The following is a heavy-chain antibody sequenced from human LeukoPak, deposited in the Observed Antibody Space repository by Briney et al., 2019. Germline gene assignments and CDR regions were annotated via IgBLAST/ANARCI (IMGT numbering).Heavy chain of an antibody. V-gene: IGHV6-1*01. CDR3: VRLGSTSPGNWYKLFDQ. J-gene: IGHJ4*02. Sequence: SQTVSLTCAISGKSVSSNSAAWNWIRQSPSRGLESMGRTYYRSKWYNEYALSVQSRITINPDTSKNQFSLQLNSVTPEDTAVYYCVRLGSTSPGNWYKLFDQWGQGTLVTVSS. CDR2: TYYRSKWYN. CDR1: GKSVSSNSAA. D-gene: IGHD2-2*01.